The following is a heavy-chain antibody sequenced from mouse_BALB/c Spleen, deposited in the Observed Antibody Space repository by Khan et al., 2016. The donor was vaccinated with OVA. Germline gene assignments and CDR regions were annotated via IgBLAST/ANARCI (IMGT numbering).Heavy chain of an antibody. V-gene: IGHV1S136*01. CDR1: GYTFTSYV. Sequence: VQLQQSGPELVKPGASVKMSCKASGYTFTSYVMHWVNQKPGLGLEWIGYIYPFNDDTKYNEKFKGKATLTSDKSYSTTYMELNSLTSEDSAVYCRAPVGTSDVSFAYWGQGTLVTVSA. CDR2: IYPFNDDT. J-gene: IGHJ3*01. D-gene: IGHD1-1*01. CDR3: APVGTSDVSFAY.